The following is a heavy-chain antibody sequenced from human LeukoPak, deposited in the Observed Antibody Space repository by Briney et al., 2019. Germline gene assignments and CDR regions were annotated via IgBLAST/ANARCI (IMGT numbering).Heavy chain of an antibody. D-gene: IGHD6-6*01. CDR3: ARRGRAAHAFDI. CDR2: ISGSGGST. Sequence: GGSLRLSCAASGFTFSSYGMSWVRQAPGKGLEWVSAISGSGGSTYYADSVKGRFTISRDNSKNTLYLQMNSLRVQDTAVYYCARRGRAAHAFDIWGQGTMVTVSS. J-gene: IGHJ3*02. CDR1: GFTFSSYG. V-gene: IGHV3-23*01.